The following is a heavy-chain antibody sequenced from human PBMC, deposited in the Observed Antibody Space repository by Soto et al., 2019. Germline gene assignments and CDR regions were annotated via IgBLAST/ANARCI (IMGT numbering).Heavy chain of an antibody. CDR2: IDPKNGGT. CDR3: GRDDYGIFPY. J-gene: IGHJ4*02. CDR1: GYSISAYY. V-gene: IGHV1-2*02. D-gene: IGHD3-10*01. Sequence: ASVKVSCKASGYSISAYYIHWVRQATGQGLEWMGWIDPKNGGTVSAQKFQGRLTMTRDTSISTVYMDLSGLTSDDTALYYCGRDDYGIFPYWGQGSLVTVSS.